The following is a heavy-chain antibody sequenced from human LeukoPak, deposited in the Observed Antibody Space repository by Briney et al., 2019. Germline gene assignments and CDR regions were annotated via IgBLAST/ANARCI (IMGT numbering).Heavy chain of an antibody. CDR1: GFTFSDHH. J-gene: IGHJ4*02. Sequence: PGGSLRLSCAVSGFTFSDHHMDWVRQAPGKGLEWIGRSKNRANGFSTVYAASVKGRFSFSRDDPQNSLYLQMDSLKTEDTAVYYCTRLFYFGSTGYYPDHWGQGTLVTVSS. CDR3: TRLFYFGSTGYYPDH. V-gene: IGHV3-72*01. D-gene: IGHD3-9*01. CDR2: SKNRANGFST.